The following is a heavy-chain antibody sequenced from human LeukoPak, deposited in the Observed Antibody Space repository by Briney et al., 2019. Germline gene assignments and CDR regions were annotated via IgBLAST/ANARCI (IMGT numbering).Heavy chain of an antibody. CDR1: GGSISNDDFY. D-gene: IGHD2-15*01. J-gene: IGHJ6*02. V-gene: IGHV4-30-4*01. CDR2: IYNNGNT. Sequence: SETLSLTCAVSGGSISNDDFYYSWIRQPPGKGLEWIGYIYNNGNTHYKPSLRSRLTISLDTSRNHFSLTVGSVTAADTAVYYCARGIAATDVWGHGTTVIVSS. CDR3: ARGIAATDV.